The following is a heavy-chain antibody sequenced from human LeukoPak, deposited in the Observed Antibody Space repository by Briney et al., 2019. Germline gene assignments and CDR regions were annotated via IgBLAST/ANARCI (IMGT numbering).Heavy chain of an antibody. Sequence: PGGSLRLSCAASGFTFSSYGMHWVRQAPGKGLEWVASIQSNGNEKYSSDSLKGRFTISRDNSKNTLYLQMNTVRPEDTAVFYCARGVTSWPQGPYHFDYWGQGILITVSS. D-gene: IGHD2-2*01. CDR3: ARGVTSWPQGPYHFDY. CDR1: GFTFSSYG. J-gene: IGHJ4*02. V-gene: IGHV3-30*02. CDR2: IQSNGNEK.